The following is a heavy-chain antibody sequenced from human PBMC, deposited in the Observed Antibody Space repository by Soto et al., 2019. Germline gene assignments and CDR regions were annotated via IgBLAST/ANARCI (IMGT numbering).Heavy chain of an antibody. V-gene: IGHV3-30*18. J-gene: IGHJ2*01. CDR2: ISHDGSNK. CDR3: AKGPIAVADPTPQVLNNWYFDL. Sequence: QVQLVESGGGVVQPGRSLRLSCAASGFTFSSYGMHWVRQAPGKGLEWVAVISHDGSNKYYADSVKGRFTISRDNSKNTLYLQMNSLRAEDTAVYYCAKGPIAVADPTPQVLNNWYFDLWGRGTLVTVSS. CDR1: GFTFSSYG. D-gene: IGHD6-19*01.